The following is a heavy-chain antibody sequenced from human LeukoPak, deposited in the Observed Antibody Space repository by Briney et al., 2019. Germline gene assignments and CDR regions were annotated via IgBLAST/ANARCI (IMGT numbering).Heavy chain of an antibody. CDR1: GGSISSGGYY. V-gene: IGHV4-30-2*05. J-gene: IGHJ4*02. CDR3: ARGGENTAMVLPFDY. D-gene: IGHD5-18*01. Sequence: SQTLSLTCTVSGGSISSGGYYWSWIRQPPGKGLEWIGYIYHSGSTYYNPSLKSRVTISVDTSKNQFSLKLNSVTAADTAVYYCARGGENTAMVLPFDYWGQGTLVTVSS. CDR2: IYHSGST.